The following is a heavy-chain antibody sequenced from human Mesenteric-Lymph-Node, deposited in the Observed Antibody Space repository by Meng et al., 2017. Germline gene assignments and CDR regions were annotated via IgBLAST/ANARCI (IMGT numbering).Heavy chain of an antibody. CDR1: GFTLSSYW. D-gene: IGHD6-19*01. Sequence: GESLKISCAASGFTLSSYWMHWVRQAPGKGLVWVSRITSDGSSTTYADSVKGRFTISRDTAKNTLYLQMNSLRAEDTAVYYCAKDEVGAVAGRVEIDYWGQGTLVTVSS. V-gene: IGHV3-74*01. J-gene: IGHJ4*02. CDR2: ITSDGSST. CDR3: AKDEVGAVAGRVEIDY.